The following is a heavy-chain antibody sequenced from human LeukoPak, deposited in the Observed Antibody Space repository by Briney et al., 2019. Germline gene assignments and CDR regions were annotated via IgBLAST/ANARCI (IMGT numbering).Heavy chain of an antibody. CDR1: GGSFSAYC. CDR2: VNHFGIT. D-gene: IGHD3-22*01. Sequence: PSETLSLTCAVYGGSFSAYCWSWIRQPPGKGLEWIGEVNHFGITNYNPSLKSRVTISVDTSKNQFSLKLSSVTAADTAVYYCAIAPSYYYDSSGYYYDFDYWGQGTLVTVSS. CDR3: AIAPSYYYDSSGYYYDFDY. V-gene: IGHV4-34*01. J-gene: IGHJ4*02.